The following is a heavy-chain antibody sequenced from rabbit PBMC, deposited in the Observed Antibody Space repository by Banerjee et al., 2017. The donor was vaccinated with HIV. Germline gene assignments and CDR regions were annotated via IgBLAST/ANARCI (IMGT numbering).Heavy chain of an antibody. CDR3: TREGGYGSYGYAFNL. CDR1: GFDFSSYYM. Sequence: QEQLKETGGGLVQPGGSLTLSCKASGFDFSSYYMSWVRQAPGKGLEWIGIIYAGKGSTDYASWAKGRFTSSKTSSTTVTLQMTSLTAADTATYFCTREGGYGSYGYAFNLWGPGTLVTVS. D-gene: IGHD6-1*01. V-gene: IGHV1S45*01. CDR2: IYAGKGST. J-gene: IGHJ4*01.